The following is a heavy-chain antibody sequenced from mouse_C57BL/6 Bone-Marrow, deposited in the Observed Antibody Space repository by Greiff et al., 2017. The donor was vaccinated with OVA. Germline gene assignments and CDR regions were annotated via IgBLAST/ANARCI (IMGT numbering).Heavy chain of an antibody. CDR1: GYTFTSYG. CDR2: IYPRSGNT. Sequence: QVQLQQSGAELARPGASVKLSCKASGYTFTSYGISWVTQRTGQGLEWIGEIYPRSGNTYYNEKFKGKATLTADKSSSTAYMELRSLTSEDSAVYFCSLYYGNYRYYAMDYWGQGTSVTVSS. V-gene: IGHV1-81*01. D-gene: IGHD2-1*01. J-gene: IGHJ4*01. CDR3: SLYYGNYRYYAMDY.